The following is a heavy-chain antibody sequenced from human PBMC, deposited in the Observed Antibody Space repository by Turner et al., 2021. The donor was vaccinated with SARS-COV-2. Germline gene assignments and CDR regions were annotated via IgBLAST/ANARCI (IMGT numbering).Heavy chain of an antibody. Sequence: QLQLQESGPGLVKPSETLSLTCTVSGGPISSTSYYWGWIRQPPGKGLEWIGNIYYSGSTYYNPSLKSRVTISVDTSKNQFSLKLSSVTAADTAVYYCARPNTYYYGSGDSHGRSHNWFDPWGQGTLVTVSS. CDR2: IYYSGST. V-gene: IGHV4-39*01. CDR1: GGPISSTSYY. D-gene: IGHD3-10*01. J-gene: IGHJ5*02. CDR3: ARPNTYYYGSGDSHGRSHNWFDP.